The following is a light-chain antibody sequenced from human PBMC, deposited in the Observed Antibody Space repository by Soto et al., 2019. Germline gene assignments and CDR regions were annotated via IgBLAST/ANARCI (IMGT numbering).Light chain of an antibody. CDR1: TSNIGSNY. CDR2: RNN. J-gene: IGLJ1*01. CDR3: ATWDDSSHV. V-gene: IGLV1-47*01. Sequence: QSVLTQPPSASGTPGQRVTISCSGSTSNIGSNYVYWYQQLPGTAPKLLIYRNNQRPSGVPDRFSGAKSGTSASLAISGLRTEADADYSCATWDDSSHVFGTGTKVTVL.